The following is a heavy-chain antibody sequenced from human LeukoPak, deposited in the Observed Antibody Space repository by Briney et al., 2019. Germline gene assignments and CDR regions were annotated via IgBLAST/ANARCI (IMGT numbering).Heavy chain of an antibody. J-gene: IGHJ4*01. Sequence: GRSLRLSCAASGLTMRNYDIHWVRQAPGKGLEWVAVISHDGSNKQYADSVKGRFTVSRDNAKNSLYLQMNSLRAEDTAVYYCARDGVVPAAKFDYWGQGTLVTVSS. D-gene: IGHD2-2*01. V-gene: IGHV3-30*03. CDR1: GLTMRNYD. CDR3: ARDGVVPAAKFDY. CDR2: ISHDGSNK.